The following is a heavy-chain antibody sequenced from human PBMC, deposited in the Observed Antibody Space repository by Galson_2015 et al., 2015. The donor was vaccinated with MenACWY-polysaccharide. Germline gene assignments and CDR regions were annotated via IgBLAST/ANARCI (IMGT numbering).Heavy chain of an antibody. J-gene: IGHJ4*02. CDR1: GFTFSDYY. CDR2: ISSSGSTI. CDR3: ARGSDSYYDFWSGYYFDY. V-gene: IGHV3-11*01. Sequence: SLRLSCAASGFTFSDYYMSWIRQAPGKGLEWVSYISSSGSTIYYADSVKGRFTISRDNAKNSLYLQMNSLRAEDTAVYYCARGSDSYYDFWSGYYFDYWGQGTLVTVSS. D-gene: IGHD3-3*01.